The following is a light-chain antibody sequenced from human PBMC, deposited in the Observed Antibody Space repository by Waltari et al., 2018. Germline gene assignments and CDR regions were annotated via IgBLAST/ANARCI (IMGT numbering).Light chain of an antibody. CDR2: GSS. J-gene: IGLJ1*01. CDR3: NSRDSNGNPFV. CDR1: GPNIGPGYD. Sequence: QSVLTQPPSVSGAPGQRVTISCPGRGPNIGPGYDVHWYQQLPRAAPKLLIYGSSTRPLGVPDRFFGSTSGTSASLAITGLQAEDEADYYCNSRDSNGNPFVFGPATKVTVL. V-gene: IGLV1-40*01.